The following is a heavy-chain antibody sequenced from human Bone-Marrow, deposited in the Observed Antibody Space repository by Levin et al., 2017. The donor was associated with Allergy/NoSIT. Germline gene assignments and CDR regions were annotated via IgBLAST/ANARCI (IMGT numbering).Heavy chain of an antibody. D-gene: IGHD3-3*01. CDR1: GHTFTDYF. J-gene: IGHJ6*04. V-gene: IGHV1-2*06. Sequence: KTGGSLRLSCKASGHTFTDYFIHWVRQAPGQGLEWMGRINPNSGVTDYGQKSQGRITMTRDTSISTAYMELSSLTSDDTAVYYCAGQIFGAVFAWGKGTTVTVSS. CDR3: AGQIFGAVFA. CDR2: INPNSGVT.